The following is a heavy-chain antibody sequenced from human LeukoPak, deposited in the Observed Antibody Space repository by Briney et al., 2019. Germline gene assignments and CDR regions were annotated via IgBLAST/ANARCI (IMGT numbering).Heavy chain of an antibody. Sequence: GGSLRLSCAASGFTFSSYGMHWVRQAPGKGLEWVAVISYDGSNKYYADSVKGRFTISRDNSKNTLYLQMNSLRAEDTAVYYCAKDREWELLGAFDIWGQGTMVTVSS. CDR2: ISYDGSNK. CDR1: GFTFSSYG. J-gene: IGHJ3*02. V-gene: IGHV3-30*18. CDR3: AKDREWELLGAFDI. D-gene: IGHD1-26*01.